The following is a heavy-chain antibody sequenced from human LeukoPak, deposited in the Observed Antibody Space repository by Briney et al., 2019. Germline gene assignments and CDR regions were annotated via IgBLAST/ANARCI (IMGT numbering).Heavy chain of an antibody. Sequence: GGSLRLSCAASGFTFSSYGMHWVRQAPGKGLEWVAVIWYDGSNKYYADSVKGRFTISRHNSKNTLYLQMNSLRAEDTAVYYCASGPYSTSWNYFDYWGQGTLVTVSS. CDR2: IWYDGSNK. CDR3: ASGPYSTSWNYFDY. D-gene: IGHD6-13*01. V-gene: IGHV3-33*01. CDR1: GFTFSSYG. J-gene: IGHJ4*02.